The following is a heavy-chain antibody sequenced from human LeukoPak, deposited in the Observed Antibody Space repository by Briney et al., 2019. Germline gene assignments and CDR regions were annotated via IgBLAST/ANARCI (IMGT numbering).Heavy chain of an antibody. V-gene: IGHV1-2*02. CDR3: ARAIPSSGYYLN. Sequence: GASVKVSCKASGYTFTGYYMHWVRQAPGQGVEWMGWINPNSGGTNYAQKFQGRVTMTRDTSISTAYMELSRLRSDDTAVYYCARAIPSSGYYLNWGQGTLVTVSS. D-gene: IGHD3-22*01. CDR1: GYTFTGYY. CDR2: INPNSGGT. J-gene: IGHJ4*02.